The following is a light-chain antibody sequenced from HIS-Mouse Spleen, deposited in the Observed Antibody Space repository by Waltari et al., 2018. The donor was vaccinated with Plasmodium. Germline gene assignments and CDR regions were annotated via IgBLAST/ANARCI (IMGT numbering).Light chain of an antibody. CDR3: QQSYSTPYT. CDR1: QSISTY. Sequence: DIQMTQSPSPLSASVGDRVTITCRASQSISTYLNWYQQKPGKAPTLLIYAASSLQSGVPSRFSGSGSGTDFTLTISSLQPEDFATYYCQQSYSTPYTFGQGPSWRSN. V-gene: IGKV1-39*01. J-gene: IGKJ2*01. CDR2: AAS.